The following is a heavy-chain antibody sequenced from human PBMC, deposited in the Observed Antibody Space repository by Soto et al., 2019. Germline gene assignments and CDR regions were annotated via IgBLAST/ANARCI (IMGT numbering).Heavy chain of an antibody. J-gene: IGHJ6*02. CDR3: ARDGREASGMDV. D-gene: IGHD1-26*01. V-gene: IGHV4-59*11. Sequence: SETLSLTCTVSCGSISSHYWSWVRQAPGKGLEWIGHIYYRGSTTYNPSPRSRSTISVDTSNNQFSLKLNSVTTADTAVYYCARDGREASGMDVWGQGTKVTVSS. CDR2: IYYRGST. CDR1: CGSISSHY.